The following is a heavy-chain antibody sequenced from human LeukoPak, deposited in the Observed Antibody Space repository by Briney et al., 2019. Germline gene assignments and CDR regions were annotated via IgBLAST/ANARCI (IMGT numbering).Heavy chain of an antibody. CDR2: ISSSSSYI. CDR1: GFTFSSYS. D-gene: IGHD1-26*01. J-gene: IGHJ4*02. Sequence: GGSLRLSCAASGFTFSSYSMNWVRQAPGKGLEWVSSISSSSSYIYYADSVKGRFTISRDNAKNSLYLQMNSLRADDTAIYYCAKGRQVGATPFDYWGQGSLVTVSS. V-gene: IGHV3-21*01. CDR3: AKGRQVGATPFDY.